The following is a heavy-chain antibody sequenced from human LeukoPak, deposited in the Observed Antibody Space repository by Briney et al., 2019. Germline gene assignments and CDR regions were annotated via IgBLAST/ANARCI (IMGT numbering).Heavy chain of an antibody. J-gene: IGHJ4*02. D-gene: IGHD6-19*01. CDR3: AKRGMAVAGPYYFNY. Sequence: GGSLRLSCAASGFTFTSYAMNWVRQAPGKGLEWVSTISGSGSSTYYVDSVKGRFTISRDNSKNTLYLQMNSLRAEDTAIYYCAKRGMAVAGPYYFNYWGQGTLVTVSS. V-gene: IGHV3-23*01. CDR2: ISGSGSST. CDR1: GFTFTSYA.